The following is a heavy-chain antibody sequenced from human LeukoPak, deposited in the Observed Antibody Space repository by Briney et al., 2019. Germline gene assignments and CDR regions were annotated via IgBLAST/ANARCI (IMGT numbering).Heavy chain of an antibody. J-gene: IGHJ4*02. CDR2: IRSKANSYAT. CDR3: TSGRDGYNYDY. CDR1: GFTFSGSA. D-gene: IGHD5-24*01. Sequence: GGSLRLSCAASGFTFSGSAMHWVRQASGKGLEWVGRIRSKANSYATAYAASVKGRFTISRDDSKYTAYLQMNSLKTEDTAVYYCTSGRDGYNYDYWGQGTLVTVSS. V-gene: IGHV3-73*01.